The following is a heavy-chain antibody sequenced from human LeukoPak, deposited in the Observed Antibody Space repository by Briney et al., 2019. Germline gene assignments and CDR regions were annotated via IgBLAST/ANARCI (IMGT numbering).Heavy chain of an antibody. CDR3: ARDSTRILGLFDY. CDR2: ISSRSDSE. J-gene: IGHJ4*02. CDR1: GFTFGTYG. D-gene: IGHD2/OR15-2a*01. Sequence: GGSLRLSCASSGFTFGTYGMNWVRQAPEKGLEWVSYISSRSDSENYADSVKGRFTTSRDNIRNLLYLQMNSLRAEDTAVYFCARDSTRILGLFDYWGQGTLVTISS. V-gene: IGHV3-48*01.